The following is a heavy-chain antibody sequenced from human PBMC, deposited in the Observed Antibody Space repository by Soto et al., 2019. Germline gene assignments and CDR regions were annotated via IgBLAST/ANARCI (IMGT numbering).Heavy chain of an antibody. Sequence: PGGSLRLSCAASGFTFSSYTINWVRQAPGKGLEWVSAISGTGDNTYYADPVRGRFTISRDNSRNTLSLQMNFLRAEDTAVYYCAKELTGSYHFSCFPMDVWGQGTTVTVPS. CDR1: GFTFSSYT. J-gene: IGHJ6*02. CDR3: AKELTGSYHFSCFPMDV. V-gene: IGHV3-23*01. CDR2: ISGTGDNT. D-gene: IGHD1-26*01.